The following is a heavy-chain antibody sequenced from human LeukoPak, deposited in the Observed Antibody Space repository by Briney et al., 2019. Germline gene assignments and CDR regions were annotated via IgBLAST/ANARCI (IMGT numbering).Heavy chain of an antibody. Sequence: GGSLRLSCAASGFTFSSYWMSWVRQAPGKGLEWVSYFRSSSNTIYYADSVKGRFTISGDNAKNLLYLQMNSLRDEDTAVYYCVRDHLYSFDYWGQGTLVTVSS. D-gene: IGHD3-16*01. V-gene: IGHV3-48*02. CDR2: FRSSSNTI. CDR3: VRDHLYSFDY. CDR1: GFTFSSYW. J-gene: IGHJ4*02.